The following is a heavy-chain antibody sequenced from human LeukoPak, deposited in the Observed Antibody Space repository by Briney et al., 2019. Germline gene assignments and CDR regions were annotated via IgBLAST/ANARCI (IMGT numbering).Heavy chain of an antibody. V-gene: IGHV4-30-2*01. D-gene: IGHD1-26*01. J-gene: IGHJ3*02. CDR2: IYHSGST. CDR3: ARGLVGATPTDAFDI. CDR1: GGSISSGGYS. Sequence: TSQTLSLTCAVSGGSISSGGYSWSWIGQPPGKGLEWIGYIYHSGSTYYNPSLKSRVTISVDRSKNQFSLKLSSVTAADTAVYYCARGLVGATPTDAFDIWGQGTMVTVSS.